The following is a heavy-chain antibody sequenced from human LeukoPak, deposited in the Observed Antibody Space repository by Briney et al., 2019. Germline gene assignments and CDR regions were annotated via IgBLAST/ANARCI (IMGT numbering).Heavy chain of an antibody. D-gene: IGHD3-3*01. V-gene: IGHV1-69*13. CDR3: ARDYGVLRFLEWLPSGYMDV. J-gene: IGHJ6*03. Sequence: ASVKVSCKASGGTFSSYAISWVRQAPGQGLEWMGGIIPIFGTANYAQKFQGRVTITADESTSTAYMELSSLRSEDTAVYYCARDYGVLRFLEWLPSGYMDVWGKGTTVTVSS. CDR1: GGTFSSYA. CDR2: IIPIFGTA.